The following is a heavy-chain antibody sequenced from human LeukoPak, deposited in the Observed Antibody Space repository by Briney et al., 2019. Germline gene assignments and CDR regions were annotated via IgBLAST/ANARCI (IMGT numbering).Heavy chain of an antibody. CDR2: IYSGVRT. CDR1: GFTIGGNY. J-gene: IGHJ3*02. Sequence: GGSLRLSCAASGFTIGGNYMSWVRQPPGKGLEWVSFIYSGVRTYYSDSVKGRFTISRDNSKNTLYLEMKNLKTEDTAVYYCAREPPSPLAFDIWGQGTMVTVSS. CDR3: AREPPSPLAFDI. V-gene: IGHV3-66*02.